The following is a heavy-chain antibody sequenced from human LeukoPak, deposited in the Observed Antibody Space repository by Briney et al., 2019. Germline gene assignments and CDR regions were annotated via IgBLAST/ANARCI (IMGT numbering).Heavy chain of an antibody. CDR2: IKQDGSEK. D-gene: IGHD3-3*01. Sequence: PGGSLRLSCAASGFTFSSYWMSWVRQAPGKGLEWVANIKQDGSEKYYVDSVKGRFTISRDNAKNSLYLQMNSLRAEDTAVYYCARGGDFWSGYYNHQFDYWGQGTLVTVSS. J-gene: IGHJ4*02. V-gene: IGHV3-7*01. CDR1: GFTFSSYW. CDR3: ARGGDFWSGYYNHQFDY.